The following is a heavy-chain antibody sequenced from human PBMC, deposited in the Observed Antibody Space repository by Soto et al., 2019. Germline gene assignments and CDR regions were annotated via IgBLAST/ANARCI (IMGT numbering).Heavy chain of an antibody. CDR1: GFTFSTYA. CDR3: AKVSLGALTFTDYYYYGLDV. Sequence: LRLSCAASGFTFSTYAMNWVRQAPGKGLEWVSAISGGGGSTYYADSVKGRVTISRDNSKNTLYLQMNSLRAEDTAVYYCAKVSLGALTFTDYYYYGLDVWGQGTTVTVSS. CDR2: ISGGGGST. D-gene: IGHD1-26*01. J-gene: IGHJ6*02. V-gene: IGHV3-23*01.